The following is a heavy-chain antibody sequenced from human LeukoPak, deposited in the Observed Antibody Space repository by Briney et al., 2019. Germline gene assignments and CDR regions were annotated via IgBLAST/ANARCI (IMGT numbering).Heavy chain of an antibody. CDR2: ISYDGSNK. CDR3: ARDKYYDSSGYGYFDY. J-gene: IGHJ4*02. CDR1: GFTFSSYA. Sequence: PGRSLRLSCAASGFTFSSYAMHWVRQAPGKGLEWVAVISYDGSNKYYADSVKGRFTISRDNPKNTLYLQMNSLRAEDTAVYYCARDKYYDSSGYGYFDYWGQGTLVTVSS. D-gene: IGHD3-22*01. V-gene: IGHV3-30-3*01.